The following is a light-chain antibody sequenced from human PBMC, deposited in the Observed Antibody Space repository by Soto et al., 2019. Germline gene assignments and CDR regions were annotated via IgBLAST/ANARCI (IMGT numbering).Light chain of an antibody. J-gene: IGKJ1*01. V-gene: IGKV3-20*01. CDR1: QSVSSNY. CDR3: QQYGTSPVT. CDR2: GAS. Sequence: EIVLTQSPGTLSLSPGGRATLSCRASQSVSSNYLAWYQQKPGQAPRLLIYGASSRATGIPDRFSGSGSGTDFTLTINRLEPEDFAVFYCQQYGTSPVTFGQGTKVDIK.